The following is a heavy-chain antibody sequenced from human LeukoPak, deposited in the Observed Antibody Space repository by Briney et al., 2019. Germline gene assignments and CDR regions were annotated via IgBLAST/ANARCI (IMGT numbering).Heavy chain of an antibody. CDR3: ARDFSYYYDSSGSFYY. CDR1: GFTFDDYG. V-gene: IGHV3-20*04. J-gene: IGHJ4*02. D-gene: IGHD3-22*01. Sequence: GXSLRLXCAASGFTFDDYGMRWVRQAPGKGVEWVSGINWNGGSRVYADSVKGRLTISRDKAKKSMDLKMNSLRAGDTALYYCARDFSYYYDSSGSFYYWGQGTLVTVSS. CDR2: INWNGGSR.